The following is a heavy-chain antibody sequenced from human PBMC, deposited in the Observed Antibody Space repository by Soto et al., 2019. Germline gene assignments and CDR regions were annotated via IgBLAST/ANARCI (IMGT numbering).Heavy chain of an antibody. V-gene: IGHV4-59*01. Sequence: SETLSLTCAVSGGSINTYYWSWVRQPPGKGLEWIGNIHHSGSTNYNPSLNSRVTISIDTSKNKLSLWLNSVTAADTAVYYCATKMREYEMFGMIMNDAFDIWGQGTKVTVSS. CDR2: IHHSGST. J-gene: IGHJ3*02. CDR1: GGSINTYY. CDR3: ATKMREYEMFGMIMNDAFDI. D-gene: IGHD3-16*01.